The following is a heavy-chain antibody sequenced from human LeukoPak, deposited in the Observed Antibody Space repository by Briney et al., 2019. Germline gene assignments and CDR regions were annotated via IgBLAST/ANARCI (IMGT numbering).Heavy chain of an antibody. V-gene: IGHV3-33*01. CDR1: GFTFSSYG. J-gene: IGHJ3*02. CDR2: TWYDGSNK. Sequence: GGSLRLSCAASGFTFSSYGMHWVRQAPGKGLEWVAVTWYDGSNKYYADSVKGRFTISGDNSKNTLYLQMNSLRAEDTAVYYCARDDYDSSGYQLGAFDIWGQGTMVTVSS. D-gene: IGHD3-22*01. CDR3: ARDDYDSSGYQLGAFDI.